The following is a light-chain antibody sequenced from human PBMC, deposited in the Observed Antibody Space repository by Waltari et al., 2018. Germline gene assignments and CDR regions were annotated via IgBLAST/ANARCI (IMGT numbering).Light chain of an antibody. V-gene: IGLV3-21*04. CDR2: QDS. Sequence: SYVLAQPPSVSGAPGKTARITCGGKNIETKSVHLYQQRPGQAPVLVIYQDSYRPSGIPERFSGSNSGSTATLTISRVEAGDEADYYCQVWDSKSDHVIFGGGTKLTVL. CDR1: NIETKS. J-gene: IGLJ2*01. CDR3: QVWDSKSDHVI.